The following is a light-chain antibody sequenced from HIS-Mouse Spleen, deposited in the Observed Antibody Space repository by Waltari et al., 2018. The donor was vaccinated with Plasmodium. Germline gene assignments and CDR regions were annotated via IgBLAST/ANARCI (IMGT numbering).Light chain of an antibody. Sequence: QAVLTPPSSLSASPGASASLPCTLRSGINVGTYRIYWYQQKQGSPPQYLLRYKSDSDKQQGSGVPSRFSVSKDASANAGILLISGLQSEDEADYYCMIWHSSAVVFGGGTKLTVL. J-gene: IGLJ2*01. CDR3: MIWHSSAVV. CDR2: YKSDSDK. V-gene: IGLV5-45*03. CDR1: SGINVGTYR.